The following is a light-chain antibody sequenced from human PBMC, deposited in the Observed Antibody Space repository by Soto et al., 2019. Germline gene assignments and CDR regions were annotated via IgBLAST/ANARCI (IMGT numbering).Light chain of an antibody. CDR2: DAS. V-gene: IGKV1-5*01. CDR1: QSISSW. Sequence: IQMSQSPATLSASVGDRVTITCRASQSISSWLAWYQQKPGKAPKLLIYDASSLESGVPSRFSGSGSGTEFTLTISSLQPDDFATYYCQQYNSYSKPFGQGSKADIK. CDR3: QQYNSYSKP. J-gene: IGKJ1*01.